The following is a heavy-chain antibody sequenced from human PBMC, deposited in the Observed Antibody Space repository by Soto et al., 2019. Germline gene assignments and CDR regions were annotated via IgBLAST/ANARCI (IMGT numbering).Heavy chain of an antibody. D-gene: IGHD3-3*01. CDR1: GVSLRGYF. J-gene: IGHJ6*03. CDR3: ASYHYYDFWIGSRHYMDA. CDR2: INHSGST. V-gene: IGHV4-34*01. Sequence: QVHLEQWGAGLLKPSETLSLTCAVYGVSLRGYFWSWVRQPPGKVLEWIGEINHSGSTNYNPSLKSRVTISSDTSKHQFSLRLRSVTAADSGIYYCASYHYYDFWIGSRHYMDAWGKGTTVTVSS.